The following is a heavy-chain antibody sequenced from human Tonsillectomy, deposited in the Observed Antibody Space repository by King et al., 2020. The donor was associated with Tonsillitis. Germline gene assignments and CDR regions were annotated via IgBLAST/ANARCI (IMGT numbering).Heavy chain of an antibody. D-gene: IGHD1-1*01. CDR3: AKDRQGSWNDGFDY. V-gene: IGHV3-23*04. CDR1: GFTFSSYG. Sequence: VQLVESGGGLVQPGGSLRLSCAASGFTFSSYGMSWVRQAPGKGLEWFSAIRTGGGDTFYADSVRGRFTISRDNSKNTLYLQMNSLRAEDTAVYYCAKDRQGSWNDGFDYWGQGTLVTVSS. J-gene: IGHJ4*02. CDR2: IRTGGGDT.